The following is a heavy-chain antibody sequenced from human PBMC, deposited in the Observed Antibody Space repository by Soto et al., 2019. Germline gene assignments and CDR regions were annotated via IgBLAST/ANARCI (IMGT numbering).Heavy chain of an antibody. CDR1: GGSISSYY. CDR2: IYYSGST. CDR3: ATRYGGTLDY. D-gene: IGHD4-17*01. Sequence: PSETLSLACTVSGGSISSYYWSWIRQPPGKGLEWIGYIYYSGSTNYNPSLKSRVTISVDTSKNQFSLKLSSVTAADTAVYYCATRYGGTLDYWGHGTLVTVSS. V-gene: IGHV4-59*08. J-gene: IGHJ4*01.